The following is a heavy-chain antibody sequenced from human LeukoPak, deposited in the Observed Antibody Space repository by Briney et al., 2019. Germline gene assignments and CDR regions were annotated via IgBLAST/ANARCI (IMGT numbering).Heavy chain of an antibody. CDR3: ARSLWFGDGGVWFDP. CDR2: IYYSGST. CDR1: GGSISSYY. J-gene: IGHJ5*02. D-gene: IGHD3-10*01. Sequence: PSETLSLTCTVSGGSISSYYWSWIRQPPGKGLEWIGYIYYSGSTNYNPSLKSRVTISVDTSKNQFSLKLSSVTAADTAVYYCARSLWFGDGGVWFDPWGQGTLVTVSS. V-gene: IGHV4-59*08.